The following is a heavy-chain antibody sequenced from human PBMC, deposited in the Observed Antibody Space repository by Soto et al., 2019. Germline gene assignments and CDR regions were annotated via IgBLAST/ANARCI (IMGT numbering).Heavy chain of an antibody. CDR3: ARGGPGVLRFLEWLTKVNTNYYYYYGMDV. Sequence: ASVKVSCKASGYTFTSYGISWVRQAPGQGLEWMGWISAYNGNTNYAQKLQGRVTMTTDTSTSTAYMELRSLRSDDTAVDYCARGGPGVLRFLEWLTKVNTNYYYYYGMDVWGQGTTVTVSS. CDR1: GYTFTSYG. J-gene: IGHJ6*02. V-gene: IGHV1-18*04. CDR2: ISAYNGNT. D-gene: IGHD3-3*01.